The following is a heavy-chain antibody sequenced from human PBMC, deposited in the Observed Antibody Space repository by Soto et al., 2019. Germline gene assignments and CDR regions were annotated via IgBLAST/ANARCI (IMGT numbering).Heavy chain of an antibody. CDR2: IIPILGIA. J-gene: IGHJ4*02. Sequence: QVQLVQSGAEVKKPGSSVKVSCKASGGTFSSYTISWVRQAPGQVLEWMGSIIPILGIANYAQKFQGRVTITADKSTSTAYMELSSLRSEDTAVYYCARTGVEYYYDSSGYIDYWGQGTLVTVSS. CDR3: ARTGVEYYYDSSGYIDY. V-gene: IGHV1-69*02. CDR1: GGTFSSYT. D-gene: IGHD3-22*01.